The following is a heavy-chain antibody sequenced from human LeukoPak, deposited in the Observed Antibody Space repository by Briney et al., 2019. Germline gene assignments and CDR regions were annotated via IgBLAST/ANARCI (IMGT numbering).Heavy chain of an antibody. Sequence: GGSLRLSCSASGFTFSSYAMSWVRQAPGKGLEWVSAISGSGGSTYYADSVKGRFTISRDNSKNTLYLQMNSLRAEDTAVYYCAKDSSLRFLDDSPPAGYFDYWGQGTLVTVSS. D-gene: IGHD3-3*01. V-gene: IGHV3-23*01. J-gene: IGHJ4*02. CDR1: GFTFSSYA. CDR3: AKDSSLRFLDDSPPAGYFDY. CDR2: ISGSGGST.